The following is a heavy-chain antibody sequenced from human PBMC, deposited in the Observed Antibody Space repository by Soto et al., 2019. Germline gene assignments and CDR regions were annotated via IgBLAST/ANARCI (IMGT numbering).Heavy chain of an antibody. CDR3: VREDGLVGSNSAFDY. J-gene: IGHJ4*02. Sequence: EVQVVESGGGLARPGGPLRFPGETSEFGLGTNNMTWVRQPQGKGREWVSAINGRSNYKNYRDSVKGRFATSRDNPKNSLYLQMDSLRVEDTAVYYCVREDGLVGSNSAFDYWGQGTLVTVSS. CDR1: EFGLGTNN. V-gene: IGHV3-21*02. CDR2: INGRSNYK. D-gene: IGHD1-26*01.